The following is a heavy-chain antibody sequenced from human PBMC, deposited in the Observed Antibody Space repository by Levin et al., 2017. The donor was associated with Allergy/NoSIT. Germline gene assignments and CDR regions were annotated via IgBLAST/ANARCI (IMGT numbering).Heavy chain of an antibody. CDR2: INPSGGST. Sequence: GESLKISCKASGYTFTSYYMHWVRQAPGQGLEWMGIINPSGGSTSYAQKFQGRVTMTRDTSTSTVYMELSSLRSEDTAVYYCARAHGGGGYAEGYFDLWGRGTLVTVSS. D-gene: IGHD5-12*01. V-gene: IGHV1-46*01. J-gene: IGHJ2*01. CDR1: GYTFTSYY. CDR3: ARAHGGGGYAEGYFDL.